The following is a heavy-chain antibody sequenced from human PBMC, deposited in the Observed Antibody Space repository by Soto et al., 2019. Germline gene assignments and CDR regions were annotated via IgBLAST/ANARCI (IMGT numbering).Heavy chain of an antibody. CDR3: ARGRGMNYYGMDV. J-gene: IGHJ6*02. V-gene: IGHV1-69*13. D-gene: IGHD3-16*01. Sequence: RASVKVSCKASGGTFSSYAISWVLQAPGQGLEWMGGIIPIFGTANYAQKFQGRVTITADESTSTAYMELSSLRSEDTAVYYCARGRGMNYYGMDVWGQGTLVTVSS. CDR2: IIPIFGTA. CDR1: GGTFSSYA.